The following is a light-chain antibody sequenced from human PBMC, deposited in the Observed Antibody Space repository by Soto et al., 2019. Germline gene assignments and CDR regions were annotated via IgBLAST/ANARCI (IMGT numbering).Light chain of an antibody. Sequence: IEMTQSPATLSASPGDRATLSCRASQPVNNNLAWYQQKPGQAPRLLIYGVSTRATGISARFSGGGSVTEFPLTISSLQSEDFALYYCQQYEKWHPSITFGQGERLAI. CDR3: QQYEKWHPSIT. CDR2: GVS. CDR1: QPVNNN. J-gene: IGKJ5*01. V-gene: IGKV3-15*01.